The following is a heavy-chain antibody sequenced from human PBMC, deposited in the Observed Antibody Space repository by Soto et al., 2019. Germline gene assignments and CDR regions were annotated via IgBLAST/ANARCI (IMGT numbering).Heavy chain of an antibody. CDR2: ISAYNGNT. D-gene: IGHD5-12*01. V-gene: IGHV1-18*01. CDR1: GYNFVTHG. J-gene: IGHJ4*02. Sequence: QGQLVQSGAEVKKPGASVKVSCQASGYNFVTHGISWVRQAPGQGLEWMGWISAYNGNTNYAQKLQGRVTMTTDTSTSTVYMELMSLRGDDTAIYYCARDEARLSRNDYWGQGTLVTVSS. CDR3: ARDEARLSRNDY.